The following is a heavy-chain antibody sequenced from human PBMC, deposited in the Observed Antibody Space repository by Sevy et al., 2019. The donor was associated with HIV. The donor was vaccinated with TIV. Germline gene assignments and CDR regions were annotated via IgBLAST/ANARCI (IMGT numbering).Heavy chain of an antibody. D-gene: IGHD2-21*02. CDR3: ARVGVTPDAFDI. J-gene: IGHJ3*02. Sequence: GGSLRLSCAASGFPFSNFWMTWVRQAPGKGLEWVANIKEDGSEKDYVDSVKGRFTISRDNAKNSLYLQMNSLRAKDTAVYYCARVGVTPDAFDIWGQGTMVTVSS. CDR2: IKEDGSEK. CDR1: GFPFSNFW. V-gene: IGHV3-7*01.